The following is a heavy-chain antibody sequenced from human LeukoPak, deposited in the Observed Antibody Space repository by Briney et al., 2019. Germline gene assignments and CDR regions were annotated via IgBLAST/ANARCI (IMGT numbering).Heavy chain of an antibody. CDR1: EFTFSSSA. Sequence: PGGSLRLSCSAAEFTFSSSAMNWVRHAPGKGLDWVSTISGSGVATKYADSVKGRFTISRDDSTNTLYLQMRSLGVDDTAVYYCATSPRGGRPSYFDCWGQGTPVTVSS. CDR2: ISGSGVAT. CDR3: ATSPRGGRPSYFDC. D-gene: IGHD2-15*01. V-gene: IGHV3-23*01. J-gene: IGHJ4*02.